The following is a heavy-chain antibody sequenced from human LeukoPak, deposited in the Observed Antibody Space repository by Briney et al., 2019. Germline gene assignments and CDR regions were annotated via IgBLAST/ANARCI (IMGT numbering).Heavy chain of an antibody. Sequence: SETLSLTCTVSGYSISSGYYWGWIRQPPGKGLEWIGSIYHSGSTYYNPSLKSRVTISVDTSKNQFSLKLSSVTAADTAVYYCARAYGGNSPDAFDIWGQGTMVTVSS. V-gene: IGHV4-38-2*02. CDR2: IYHSGST. D-gene: IGHD4-23*01. CDR3: ARAYGGNSPDAFDI. CDR1: GYSISSGYY. J-gene: IGHJ3*02.